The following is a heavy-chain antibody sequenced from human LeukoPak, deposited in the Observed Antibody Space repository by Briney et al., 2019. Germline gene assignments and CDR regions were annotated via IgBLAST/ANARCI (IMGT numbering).Heavy chain of an antibody. Sequence: SETLSLTCAVYGGSFSGYYWSWIRQPPGKGLEWIGEINHSGSTNYNPSLKSRVTISVDTSKNQSSLKLSSVTAADTAVYYCARGSGIVVVVAATRLNWFDPWGQGTLVTVSS. CDR2: INHSGST. D-gene: IGHD2-15*01. V-gene: IGHV4-34*01. CDR3: ARGSGIVVVVAATRLNWFDP. CDR1: GGSFSGYY. J-gene: IGHJ5*02.